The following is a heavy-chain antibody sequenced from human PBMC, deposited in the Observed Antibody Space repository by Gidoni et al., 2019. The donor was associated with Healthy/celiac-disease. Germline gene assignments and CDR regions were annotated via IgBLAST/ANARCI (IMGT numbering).Heavy chain of an antibody. CDR2: TYYRSKWYN. CDR1: GDSVPSNSAA. CDR3: ARARYCSGGSCYSVWFDP. J-gene: IGHJ5*02. D-gene: IGHD2-15*01. V-gene: IGHV6-1*01. Sequence: QVQLQQSGPGLVKPSQTLSLTCAISGDSVPSNSAAWNWIRQSPSRGLEWLGRTYYRSKWYNDYAVSVKSRITINPDTSKNQFSLQLNSVTPEDTAVYYCARARYCSGGSCYSVWFDPWGQGTLVTVSS.